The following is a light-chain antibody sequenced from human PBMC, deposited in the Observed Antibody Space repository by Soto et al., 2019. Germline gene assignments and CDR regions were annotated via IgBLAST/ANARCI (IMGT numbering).Light chain of an antibody. CDR2: AAS. CDR1: QRVSSH. V-gene: IGKV3-15*01. CDR3: HLFKNWQWT. Sequence: EIVLTQSPVTLSVSPGDTATLSCRASQRVSSHLAWYQQKPGQAPRLLIYAASTRATGIPVRFSGSGSETEFTLTSRSLQSYESSLYYCHLFKNWQWTLSQGTK. J-gene: IGKJ1*01.